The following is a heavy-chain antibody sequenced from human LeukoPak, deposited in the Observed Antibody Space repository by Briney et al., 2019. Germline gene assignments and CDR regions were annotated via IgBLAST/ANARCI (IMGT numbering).Heavy chain of an antibody. CDR3: TRAYGSSGYYRYFDY. J-gene: IGHJ4*02. V-gene: IGHV3-49*04. CDR1: GFTFGDYA. Sequence: GGSLRLSCTASGFTFGDYAMSWVRQAPGKGLEWVGFIRSKTYGGTTEYAASVKGRFTISRDDSKSIAYLQMNSMKTEDTAVYYCTRAYGSSGYYRYFDYWGQGTLVTVSS. D-gene: IGHD3-22*01. CDR2: IRSKTYGGTT.